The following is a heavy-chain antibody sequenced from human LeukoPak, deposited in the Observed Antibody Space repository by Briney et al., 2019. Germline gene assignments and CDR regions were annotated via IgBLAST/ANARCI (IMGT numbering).Heavy chain of an antibody. V-gene: IGHV5-51*01. CDR1: GYSFTSYW. Sequence: GESLKISCKGSGYSFTSYWIGWVRQMPGKGLEWMGIIYPGDSDTRYSPSFQGQVTISADKSISTAYLQWSSLKASDTAMYYCARWASHDYGDYEVPNAFDIWGQGTMVTVSS. D-gene: IGHD4-17*01. CDR2: IYPGDSDT. CDR3: ARWASHDYGDYEVPNAFDI. J-gene: IGHJ3*02.